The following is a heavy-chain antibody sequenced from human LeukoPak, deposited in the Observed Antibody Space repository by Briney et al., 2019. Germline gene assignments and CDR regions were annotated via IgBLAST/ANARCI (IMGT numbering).Heavy chain of an antibody. Sequence: GESLKISCKGSGYSFSSNWIGWVRQMPGKGLEWMGIIYPGDSDTRYSPSFQGQATISADKSISTAYLQWSSLKASDTAIYYCARHLVSSRYFDYWGQGTLVTVSS. CDR1: GYSFSSNW. CDR2: IYPGDSDT. CDR3: ARHLVSSRYFDY. J-gene: IGHJ4*02. D-gene: IGHD6-13*01. V-gene: IGHV5-51*01.